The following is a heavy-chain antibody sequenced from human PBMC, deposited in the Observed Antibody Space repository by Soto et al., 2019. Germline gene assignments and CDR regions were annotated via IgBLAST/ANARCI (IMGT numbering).Heavy chain of an antibody. J-gene: IGHJ4*02. CDR1: GGSVSIESYF. D-gene: IGHD3-9*01. V-gene: IGHV4-61*01. Sequence: NPSETLSLTCTGSGGSVSIESYFWSWIRQPPGKGLEWFGYIHYNGDTNYKPSLKSRVTISLDSSKNQFSLKVNSVTAADTAVYYCARLVGDEGDGHNLIVFWGQGTRGT. CDR2: IHYNGDT. CDR3: ARLVGDEGDGHNLIVF.